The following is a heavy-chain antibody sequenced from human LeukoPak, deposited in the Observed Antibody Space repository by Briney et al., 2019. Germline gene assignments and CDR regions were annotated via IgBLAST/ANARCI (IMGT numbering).Heavy chain of an antibody. J-gene: IGHJ4*02. D-gene: IGHD3-3*01. Sequence: SETLSLTCTVSGDSISSYFWTWIRQPPGKGLEWLGYIYYSGSTNYNPSLKSRVTVSVDTSKNQFSLKLSSVTAADTAVYYCASNYDFWSGSPFDYWGQGTLVTVSS. CDR1: GDSISSYF. CDR2: IYYSGST. V-gene: IGHV4-59*01. CDR3: ASNYDFWSGSPFDY.